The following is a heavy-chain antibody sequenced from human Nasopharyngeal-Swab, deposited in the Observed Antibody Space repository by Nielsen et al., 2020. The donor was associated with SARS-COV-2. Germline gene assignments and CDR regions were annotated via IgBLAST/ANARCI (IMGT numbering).Heavy chain of an antibody. D-gene: IGHD3-9*01. V-gene: IGHV3-72*01. Sequence: GGSLRLSCAVSGFTFSDHYMDWVRQAPGKGLEWVGRSRDKARGYTTEYAASVKGRFSISRDDSKNSLYLQINNLKTEDTAIYYCATLSQANYVWSGYWGQGTLVTVSS. CDR1: GFTFSDHY. CDR2: SRDKARGYTT. CDR3: ATLSQANYVWSGY. J-gene: IGHJ4*02.